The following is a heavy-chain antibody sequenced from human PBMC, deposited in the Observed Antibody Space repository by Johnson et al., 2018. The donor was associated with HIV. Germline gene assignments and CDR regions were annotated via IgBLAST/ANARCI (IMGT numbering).Heavy chain of an antibody. D-gene: IGHD3-22*01. CDR2: IYSGGST. V-gene: IGHV3-66*01. Sequence: VQLVESGGGLVQPGGSLRLSCAASGFTFSSYDMHWVRQAPGKGLEWVSVIYSGGSTYYADSVKGRVTISRDDSKNTLCLHMNSLKSEDTAVYYCTSGRGRYYYSSNDAFDQWGQRTMVTVSS. CDR1: GFTFSSYD. J-gene: IGHJ3*01. CDR3: TSGRGRYYYSSNDAFDQ.